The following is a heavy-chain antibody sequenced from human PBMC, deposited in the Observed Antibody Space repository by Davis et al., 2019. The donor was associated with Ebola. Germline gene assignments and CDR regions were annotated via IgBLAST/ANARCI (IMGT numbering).Heavy chain of an antibody. CDR1: GGSISSSNW. CDR3: GRHASRAGPYYGLDV. CDR2: IYHSGST. Sequence: MPGGSLRLSCAVSGGSISSSNWWSWVRQPPGKGLEWIGEIYHSGSTNYNPSLKSRLTMSVDRAKDQFSLQLTSVTAADTAKYYCGRHASRAGPYYGLDVWGQGTTVTVSS. J-gene: IGHJ6*02. V-gene: IGHV4-4*02.